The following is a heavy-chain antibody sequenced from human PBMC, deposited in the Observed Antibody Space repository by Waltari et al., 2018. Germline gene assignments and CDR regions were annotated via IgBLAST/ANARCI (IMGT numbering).Heavy chain of an antibody. CDR2: IYPYNGNT. CDR3: ARDDVDSSNFGGF. V-gene: IGHV1-18*01. Sequence: QLVQSGAEVKKPGASVKVSCKASGYIFSNYGITWVRKAPGQGLEWMGWIYPYNGNTKDEQNFQGRVTMPPDTSTTTAYMEIMSLRSDDTAIYYCARDDVDSSNFGGFWGQGTLVTVSS. J-gene: IGHJ4*02. D-gene: IGHD6-13*01. CDR1: GYIFSNYG.